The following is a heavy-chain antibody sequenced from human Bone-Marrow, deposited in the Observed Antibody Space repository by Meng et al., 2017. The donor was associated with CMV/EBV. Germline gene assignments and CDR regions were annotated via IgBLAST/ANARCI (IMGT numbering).Heavy chain of an antibody. J-gene: IGHJ4*02. CDR2: IDPDGSGK. CDR1: GFTFRTSW. CDR3: ARGEK. Sequence: PGGSLRLSCADSGFTFRTSWMSWVRQAPGKGLEWVANIDPDGSGKDYVDSVKGRFTISRDNARNSLHLQMNSLRIEDTAVYYCARGEKWGQGTLVTVSS. V-gene: IGHV3-7*03.